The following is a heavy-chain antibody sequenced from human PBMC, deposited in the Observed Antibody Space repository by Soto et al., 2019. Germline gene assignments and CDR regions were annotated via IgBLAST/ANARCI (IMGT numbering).Heavy chain of an antibody. CDR2: IYYSGST. Sequence: SETLSLTCTVSGGSISGYYWSWIRQPPGKGLEWIGYIYYSGSTNYNPSLKSRVTISVDTSKNQFSLKLSSVTAADTAVYYCARDSYYDFWSGYYHWFDPWGQGTLVTVSS. CDR3: ARDSYYDFWSGYYHWFDP. V-gene: IGHV4-59*01. J-gene: IGHJ5*02. D-gene: IGHD3-3*01. CDR1: GGSISGYY.